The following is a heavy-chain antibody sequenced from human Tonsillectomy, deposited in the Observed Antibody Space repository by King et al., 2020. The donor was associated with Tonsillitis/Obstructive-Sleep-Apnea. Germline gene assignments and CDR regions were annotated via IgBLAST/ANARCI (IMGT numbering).Heavy chain of an antibody. CDR1: GFTFSSYG. Sequence: VQLVESGGGVVQPGRSLRLSCAASGFTFSSYGMHWVRQDPGKGLEWVAVISHDGNNIYYTDSVKGRFAISRDNSKNTLHLHMNRLRAEDTAVYYCAKGHYDFWSGDAFDMWGQGTMVTVSS. D-gene: IGHD3-3*01. J-gene: IGHJ3*02. V-gene: IGHV3-30*18. CDR3: AKGHYDFWSGDAFDM. CDR2: ISHDGNNI.